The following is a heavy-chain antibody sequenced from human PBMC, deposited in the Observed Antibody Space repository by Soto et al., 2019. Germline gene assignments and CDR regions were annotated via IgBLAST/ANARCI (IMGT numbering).Heavy chain of an antibody. D-gene: IGHD3-10*01. J-gene: IGHJ4*02. V-gene: IGHV3-74*01. CDR2: INSDGSST. Sequence: DVQLVESGGGLVQPGGSLRLSCAASGFTFSSYWMHWVRQAPGKGLVWVSRINSDGSSTSYADSVKGRFTISRDNAKNTLYLQMNSLRAEDTAVYYCARVSLWFGAGDYWGQGTLVTVSS. CDR1: GFTFSSYW. CDR3: ARVSLWFGAGDY.